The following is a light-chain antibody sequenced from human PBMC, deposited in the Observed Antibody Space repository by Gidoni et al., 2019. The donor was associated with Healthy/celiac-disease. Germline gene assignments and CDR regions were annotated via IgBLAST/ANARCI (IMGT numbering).Light chain of an antibody. Sequence: IVLTQSPATLSLSPGESATLSCRASQSVSSYLAWYQQKPGQAPRLLIYDASNRATGIPARFSGSWSGTYFTLTISSLEPEDFAVYYCQQRSNRRYTFGQGTKLEIK. CDR1: QSVSSY. CDR3: QQRSNRRYT. J-gene: IGKJ2*01. V-gene: IGKV3-11*01. CDR2: DAS.